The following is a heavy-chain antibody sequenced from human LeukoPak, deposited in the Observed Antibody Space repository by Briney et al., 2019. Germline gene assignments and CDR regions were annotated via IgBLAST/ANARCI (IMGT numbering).Heavy chain of an antibody. CDR3: AKDRGRYVWGSYRLTWFDP. CDR1: GFTFSSYW. J-gene: IGHJ5*02. Sequence: GGSLRLSCAASGFTFSSYWMHWIRQGPGKGLLWVSHINSDGSSTTYADSVKGRFTISRDNAKNTVYLQMNSLRVEDTAVYYCAKDRGRYVWGSYRLTWFDPWGQGTLVTVSS. V-gene: IGHV3-74*01. CDR2: INSDGSST. D-gene: IGHD3-16*02.